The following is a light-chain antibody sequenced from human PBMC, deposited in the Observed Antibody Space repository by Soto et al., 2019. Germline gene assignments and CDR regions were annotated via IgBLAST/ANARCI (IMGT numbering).Light chain of an antibody. CDR1: SSDVGGYKY. CDR2: EVS. V-gene: IGLV2-14*01. CDR3: TSYTSSRTFV. Sequence: QSALTQPASVSGSPGQSITISCTGTSSDVGGYKYVSWYQQYPGKAPKLMIFEVSNRPSGVSNRFSGSQSGNTASLTISGLQAEDEADYYCTSYTSSRTFVFGTGTKLTVL. J-gene: IGLJ1*01.